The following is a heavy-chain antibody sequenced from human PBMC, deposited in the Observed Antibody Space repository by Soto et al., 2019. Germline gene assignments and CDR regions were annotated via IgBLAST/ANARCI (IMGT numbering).Heavy chain of an antibody. D-gene: IGHD3-22*01. CDR1: GYTFTSYG. Sequence: ASVKVSCKASGYTFTSYGINWVRQATGQGLEWMGWMNPNSGNTGYAQKFQGRVTMTRNTSISTAYMELSSLRSEDTAVYYCARAWPYYYDSSGYYLPDYWGQGTLVTVSS. CDR3: ARAWPYYYDSSGYYLPDY. CDR2: MNPNSGNT. J-gene: IGHJ4*02. V-gene: IGHV1-8*01.